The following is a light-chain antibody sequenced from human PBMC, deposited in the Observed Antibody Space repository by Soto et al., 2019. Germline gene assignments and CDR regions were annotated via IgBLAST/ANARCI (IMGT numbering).Light chain of an antibody. V-gene: IGKV3-11*01. CDR2: DAS. Sequence: EIVLTQSPATLSFSPGERATLSCRASQGVGSYLAWYQQKPGQAPRLLIYDASNRATGIPARFSGSGSGTDFTLTISSLEPEDFAVYYCQQRSNWPPMYTFGQGTKLEIK. J-gene: IGKJ2*01. CDR1: QGVGSY. CDR3: QQRSNWPPMYT.